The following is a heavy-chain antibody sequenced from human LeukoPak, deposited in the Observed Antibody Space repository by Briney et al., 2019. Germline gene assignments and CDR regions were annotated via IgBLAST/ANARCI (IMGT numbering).Heavy chain of an antibody. V-gene: IGHV1-2*02. Sequence: ASVKVSCKASGYTFTGYYMHWVRQAPGQGLEWMGWINPNSGGTNYAQKFQGRVAMTRDTSISTAYMELSRLRSDDTAVYYCARRRDGYNHFDYWGQGTLVTVSS. CDR3: ARRRDGYNHFDY. CDR2: INPNSGGT. J-gene: IGHJ4*02. D-gene: IGHD5-24*01. CDR1: GYTFTGYY.